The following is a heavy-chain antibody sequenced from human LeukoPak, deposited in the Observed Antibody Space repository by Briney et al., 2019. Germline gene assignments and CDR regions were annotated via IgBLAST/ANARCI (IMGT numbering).Heavy chain of an antibody. Sequence: PGGSLRLSCAASGFTFSSYSMKWVRQAPGKGLEWVSFIGSSISYISYADSVKGRFTISRDNAKNSLYLQMNSLRAEDTAVYYCARGQEGTYFGMDVWGQGTTVTVSS. J-gene: IGHJ6*02. D-gene: IGHD1-1*01. CDR3: ARGQEGTYFGMDV. V-gene: IGHV3-21*04. CDR2: IGSSISYI. CDR1: GFTFSSYS.